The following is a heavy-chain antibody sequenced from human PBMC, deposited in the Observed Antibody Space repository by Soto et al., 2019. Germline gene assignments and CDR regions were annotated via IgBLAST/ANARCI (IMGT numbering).Heavy chain of an antibody. CDR3: ARGNALYDY. CDR1: GFSFSDYY. J-gene: IGHJ4*02. D-gene: IGHD2-2*01. V-gene: IGHV3-11*01. CDR2: IRSSDNTS. Sequence: PGGSLRLSCAASGFSFSDYYMSWIRQAPGKGLEWVSYIRSSDNTSYYADSVKGRFTISRDNAKNSLFLQMNSLRAEDTAVYYCARGNALYDYWGQGTLVTVSS.